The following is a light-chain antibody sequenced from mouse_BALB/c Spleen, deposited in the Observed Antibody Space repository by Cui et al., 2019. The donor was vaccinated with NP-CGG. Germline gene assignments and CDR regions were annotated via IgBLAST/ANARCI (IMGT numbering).Light chain of an antibody. CDR1: TGAVTTNNY. CDR3: ALWYSNHWV. CDR2: GTN. J-gene: IGLJ1*01. Sequence: QTVVMQEAALTTSPGENVTLTCRSSTGAVTTNNYANWVQEKPDHLFTGLIGGTNNRAPGVPARFSGSLIGDKAALTITGAQTEDEAIYFCALWYSNHWVFGGGTKLTVL. V-gene: IGLV1*01.